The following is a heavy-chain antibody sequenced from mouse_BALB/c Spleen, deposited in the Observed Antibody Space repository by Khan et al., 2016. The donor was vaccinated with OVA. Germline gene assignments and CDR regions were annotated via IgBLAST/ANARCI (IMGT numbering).Heavy chain of an antibody. J-gene: IGHJ2*01. CDR3: ARKNGSDFDY. D-gene: IGHD1-1*01. V-gene: IGHV1-20*02. CDR2: INPHIGET. Sequence: VQLQQSGPELVKPGASVKISSKASGYSFTGYFMNWVMQSHGKSLEWIGRINPHIGETFYNQKFKGKATLTVDESSSTVYMELRSLASEDSAVYYCARKNGSDFDYWGQGTTLTVSS. CDR1: GYSFTGYF.